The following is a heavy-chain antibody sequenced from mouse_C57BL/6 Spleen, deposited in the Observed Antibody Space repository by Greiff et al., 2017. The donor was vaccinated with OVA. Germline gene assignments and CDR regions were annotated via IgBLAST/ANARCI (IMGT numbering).Heavy chain of an antibody. CDR3: VRPGSDYDVYFDV. CDR1: GFSFNTYA. Sequence: GGGLAQPKGSLKLSCAASGFSFNTYAMNWVRQAPGKGLEWVARIRSKSNNYATYYADSVKDRFTISRDDSESMLYLQMNNLKTEDTAMYYCVRPGSDYDVYFDVWGTGTTVTVSS. V-gene: IGHV10-1*01. D-gene: IGHD2-4*01. J-gene: IGHJ1*03. CDR2: IRSKSNNYAT.